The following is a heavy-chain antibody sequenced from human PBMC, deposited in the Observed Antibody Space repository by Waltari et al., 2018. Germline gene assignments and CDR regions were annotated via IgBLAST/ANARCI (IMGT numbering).Heavy chain of an antibody. CDR1: GGSISSDY. Sequence: QVQLQESGPGLVKPSETLSLTCTVSGGSISSDYWSWSRQPPGKELAWIEYVYYSGSTNYIPSLKSRLTISVDTSKNHFSLKLSSVTAADTAVYYCVSGGGALAHVSDFRYWGQGTLVTVSS. V-gene: IGHV4-59*01. D-gene: IGHD3-3*01. CDR2: VYYSGST. CDR3: VSGGGALAHVSDFRY. J-gene: IGHJ4*02.